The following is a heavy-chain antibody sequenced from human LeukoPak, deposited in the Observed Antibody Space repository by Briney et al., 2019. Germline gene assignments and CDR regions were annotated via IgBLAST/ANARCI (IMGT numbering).Heavy chain of an antibody. CDR3: AKSQWFGELLVLLDY. CDR1: GGSISSYY. D-gene: IGHD3-10*01. J-gene: IGHJ4*02. V-gene: IGHV3-23*01. CDR2: ISGSGGST. Sequence: ETLSLTCTVSGGSISSYYWSWVRQAPGKGLEWVSAISGSGGSTYYADSVKGRFTISRDNSKNTLYLQMNSLRAEDTAVYYCAKSQWFGELLVLLDYWGQGTLVTVSS.